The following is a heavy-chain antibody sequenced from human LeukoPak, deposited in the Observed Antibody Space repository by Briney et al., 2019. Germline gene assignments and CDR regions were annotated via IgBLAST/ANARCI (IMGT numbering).Heavy chain of an antibody. D-gene: IGHD6-13*01. Sequence: ASVKVSCKASGYTFTSYAMHWVRQAPGQRPEWMGWINAGNGNTKYSQKFQGRVTITRDTSASTAYMELSSPRSEDTAVYYCAYSSSWYLYYFDYWGQGTLVTVSS. V-gene: IGHV1-3*01. CDR1: GYTFTSYA. CDR3: AYSSSWYLYYFDY. CDR2: INAGNGNT. J-gene: IGHJ4*02.